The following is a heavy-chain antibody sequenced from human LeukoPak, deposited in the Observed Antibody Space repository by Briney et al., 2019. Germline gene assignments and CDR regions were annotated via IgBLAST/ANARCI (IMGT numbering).Heavy chain of an antibody. V-gene: IGHV5-51*01. CDR1: GYSFTSYW. Sequence: GESLKISCKGSGYSFTSYWIGWVRHMPGKGLEWMGIIYPGDSDTRYSPSFQGQVTISADKSISTAYLQWSSLKASDTAMYYCARLDCTNGVCYDAVYWGQGTLVTVSS. J-gene: IGHJ4*02. CDR3: ARLDCTNGVCYDAVY. CDR2: IYPGDSDT. D-gene: IGHD2-8*01.